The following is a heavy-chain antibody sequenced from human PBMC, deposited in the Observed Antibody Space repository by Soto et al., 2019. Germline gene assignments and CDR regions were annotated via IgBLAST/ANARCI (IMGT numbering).Heavy chain of an antibody. J-gene: IGHJ4*02. D-gene: IGHD1-26*01. V-gene: IGHV2-26*01. Sequence: QVTLKESGPVLVKPTETLTLTCTDSGFSLSDTKMGVTWIRQPPGKALEGLAHIFSNDEKSYSTSLKSRLSISEDTSKSQVVLTMTNMDPAATATYYCARRVRIVGATYYFDYWGQGTLVTVSS. CDR1: GFSLSDTKMG. CDR3: ARRVRIVGATYYFDY. CDR2: IFSNDEK.